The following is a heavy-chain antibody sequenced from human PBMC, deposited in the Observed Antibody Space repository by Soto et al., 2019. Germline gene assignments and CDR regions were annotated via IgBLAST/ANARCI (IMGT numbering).Heavy chain of an antibody. CDR3: ANVVGVVTMYYFDY. V-gene: IGHV3-23*01. J-gene: IGHJ4*02. CDR2: ISGSGGST. Sequence: PGGSLRLSCAASGFTFSSYAMSWVRQAPGKGLEWVSAISGSGGSTYYADSVKGRFTISRDNSKNTLYLQMNSLRAEDTAVYYCANVVGVVTMYYFDYWGQGTLVTVSS. D-gene: IGHD2-15*01. CDR1: GFTFSSYA.